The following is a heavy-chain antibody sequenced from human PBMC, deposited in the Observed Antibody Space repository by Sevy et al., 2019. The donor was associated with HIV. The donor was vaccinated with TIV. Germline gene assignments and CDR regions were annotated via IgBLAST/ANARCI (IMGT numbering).Heavy chain of an antibody. D-gene: IGHD3-22*01. CDR3: ARGVSLYYDISGYLFDY. CDR2: TYYRSKWYN. V-gene: IGHV6-1*01. J-gene: IGHJ4*02. Sequence: KQSQTLSLTCAISGDSVSTNSAAWNWIRQSPSRGLEWLGRTYYRSKWYNGYAVSVKSRITINPETSKNQFSLQLNSVTPEDTAVYYCARGVSLYYDISGYLFDYWGQGTLVTVSS. CDR1: GDSVSTNSAA.